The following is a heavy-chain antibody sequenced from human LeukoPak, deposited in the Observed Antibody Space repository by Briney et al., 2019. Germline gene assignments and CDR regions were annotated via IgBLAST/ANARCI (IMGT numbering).Heavy chain of an antibody. CDR3: ARDGSCSGGSCAMDGWFDP. D-gene: IGHD2-15*01. Sequence: ASVKVSCKTSGYCFTSYGVTWVRQAPGQGLEWMGWIGGYTGHTNYVQKFQGRVTMTTDTSTSTAYMELRSLTSDDTAVYYCARDGSCSGGSCAMDGWFDPWGQGTLVTVS. CDR1: GYCFTSYG. J-gene: IGHJ5*02. V-gene: IGHV1-18*01. CDR2: IGGYTGHT.